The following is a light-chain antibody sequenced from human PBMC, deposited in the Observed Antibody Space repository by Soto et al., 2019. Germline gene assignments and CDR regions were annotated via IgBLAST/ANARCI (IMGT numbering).Light chain of an antibody. CDR2: DVS. J-gene: IGKJ4*01. CDR1: QVLLPSDGKTY. Sequence: IVLTQTPLSLSVTLGQPASLSCTSSQVLLPSDGKTYVYWYLQKPGQPPQLVIYDVSNRFSGVAEWCSGSGAGTDFTLKISRVEAEDVGVYYCMQSIQLPLTFGGGTKVDIK. V-gene: IGKV2D-29*01. CDR3: MQSIQLPLT.